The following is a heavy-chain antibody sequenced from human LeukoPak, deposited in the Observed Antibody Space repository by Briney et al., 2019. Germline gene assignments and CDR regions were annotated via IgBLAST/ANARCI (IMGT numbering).Heavy chain of an antibody. D-gene: IGHD5-12*01. V-gene: IGHV3-33*01. CDR3: ARDRRDGYDWSFDY. CDR1: GFTFSNYV. CDR2: IWYDGRNK. J-gene: IGHJ4*02. Sequence: GTSLRLSCAASGFTFSNYVMRWVRQAPAKGLEWVAVIWYDGRNKYYADSVKGRFTISRDNSKNPLYLQLNSLRAEDTAVYYCARDRRDGYDWSFDYWGQGTLVTVSS.